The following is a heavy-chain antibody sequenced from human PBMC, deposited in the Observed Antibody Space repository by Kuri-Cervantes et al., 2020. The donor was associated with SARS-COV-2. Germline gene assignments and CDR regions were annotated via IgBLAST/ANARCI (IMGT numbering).Heavy chain of an antibody. CDR1: GYTFTSYG. CDR3: ARDTPRTEIGGRIAVPFDY. CDR2: ISAYNGNT. V-gene: IGHV1-18*01. Sequence: SVNVSCKASGYTFTSYGSSWVRQPPGQGLEWMGWISAYNGNTNYPQKLQGRVTMTTDTSTSTAYMALRSLRADDTAVYYCARDTPRTEIGGRIAVPFDYWGQGTLVTVSS. D-gene: IGHD6-19*01. J-gene: IGHJ4*02.